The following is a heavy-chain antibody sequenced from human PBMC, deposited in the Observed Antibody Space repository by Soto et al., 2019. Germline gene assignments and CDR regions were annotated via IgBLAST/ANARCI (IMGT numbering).Heavy chain of an antibody. CDR1: GFTFENYA. J-gene: IGHJ4*02. V-gene: IGHV3-9*01. D-gene: IGHD2-2*01. CDR3: AKDRCSGNSCNSFDS. CDR2: ISWNGGSV. Sequence: EVQLVESGGGLVQPGRSLRLSCASSGFTFENYAMHWVRQARGKGLEWVSGISWNGGSVGYAVSVKGRFTISRDNARNSVYLQMNSLRPEDTAFYYCAKDRCSGNSCNSFDSWGQGTLVTVSS.